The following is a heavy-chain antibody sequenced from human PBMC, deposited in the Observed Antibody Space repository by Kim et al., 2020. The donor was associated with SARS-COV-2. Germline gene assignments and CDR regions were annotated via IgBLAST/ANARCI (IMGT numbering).Heavy chain of an antibody. V-gene: IGHV3-30*04. CDR3: VGGLYDYLTGYFNNWFDP. D-gene: IGHD3-9*01. J-gene: IGHJ5*02. Sequence: SVKGRFLISRDNSRNTLYLQMDSLRPDDTAVYYCVGGLYDYLTGYFNNWFDPWGQGTLVTVSS.